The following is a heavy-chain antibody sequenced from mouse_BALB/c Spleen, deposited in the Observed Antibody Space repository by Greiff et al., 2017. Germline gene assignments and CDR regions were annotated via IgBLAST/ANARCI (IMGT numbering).Heavy chain of an antibody. J-gene: IGHJ3*01. CDR2: ISYSGST. CDR3: ARHPYDGYYPAWFAD. Sequence: EVQLQESGPGLVKPSQSLSLTCTVTGYSITSDYAWNWIRQFPGNKLEWMGYISYSGSTSYNPSLKSRISITRDTSKNQFFLQLNSVTTEDTATYYCARHPYDGYYPAWFADWGQGTLVTVSA. V-gene: IGHV3-2*02. CDR1: GYSITSDYA. D-gene: IGHD2-3*01.